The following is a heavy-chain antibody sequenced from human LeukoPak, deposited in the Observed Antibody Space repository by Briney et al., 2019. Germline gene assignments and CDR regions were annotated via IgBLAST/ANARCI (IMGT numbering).Heavy chain of an antibody. Sequence: SETLSLTCTVSGGSISGFYWGWVRQPAGKGLEYIGRIHTNGNTNYNPSLQSRVTMSVDTSKNQFSLKLSSVTAADTAMYYCARDPSQHNYYALDVWGAGTTVTVSS. CDR3: ARDPSQHNYYALDV. CDR2: IHTNGNT. J-gene: IGHJ6*04. CDR1: GGSISGFY. V-gene: IGHV4-4*07.